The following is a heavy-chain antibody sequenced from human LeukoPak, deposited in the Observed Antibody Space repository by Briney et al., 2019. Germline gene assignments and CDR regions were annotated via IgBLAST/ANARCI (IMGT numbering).Heavy chain of an antibody. D-gene: IGHD6-13*01. CDR2: MNPNSGNT. CDR3: ARVLAAAGNAFDI. V-gene: IGHV1-8*01. CDR1: GYTFHSYD. J-gene: IGHJ3*02. Sequence: GASVKVSCKASGYTFHSYDINWVRQATGQGLEWMGWMNPNSGNTGYAQKFQGRVTMTRNTSISTAYMELSSLRSEDTAVYYCARVLAAAGNAFDIWGQGTMVTVSS.